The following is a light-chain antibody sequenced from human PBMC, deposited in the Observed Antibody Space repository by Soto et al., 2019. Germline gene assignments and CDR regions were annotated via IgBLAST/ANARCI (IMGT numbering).Light chain of an antibody. J-gene: IGKJ1*01. CDR3: QQLNSYPRK. CDR2: AAS. CDR1: QGISSY. Sequence: DIQLTQSPAFLSASVGDRVTITCRASQGISSYLAWYQQKPGKAPKLLIYAASTLQSGVPSRFSGSGSGTEFTLPIRSLPPEDFSTYYCQQLNSYPRKFGQGTKVEIK. V-gene: IGKV1-9*01.